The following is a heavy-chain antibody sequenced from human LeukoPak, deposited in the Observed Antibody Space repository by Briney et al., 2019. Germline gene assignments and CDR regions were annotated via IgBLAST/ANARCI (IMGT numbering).Heavy chain of an antibody. CDR2: ISYDGSNK. CDR1: GFTFSNAW. J-gene: IGHJ4*02. V-gene: IGHV3-30*18. Sequence: GGSLRLSCTASGFTFSNAWMSWVRQAPGKGLEWVAVISYDGSNKYYADSVKGRFTISRDNSKNTLYLQMNSLRAEDTAVYYCANTPRDGYRFDYWGQGTLVTVSS. CDR3: ANTPRDGYRFDY. D-gene: IGHD5-24*01.